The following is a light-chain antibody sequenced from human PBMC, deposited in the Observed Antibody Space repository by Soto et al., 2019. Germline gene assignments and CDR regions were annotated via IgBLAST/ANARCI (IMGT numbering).Light chain of an antibody. Sequence: DLQMTQSPSTLSASVGDRVTITCRASESVSRWLTWYPQKPGRTPKLLIYQASTLETGVPSRLSGSGSGTEFTLTISSLQPDDFATYYCQQYNAYSQAFGQGTKVEIK. CDR1: ESVSRW. CDR3: QQYNAYSQA. V-gene: IGKV1-5*03. J-gene: IGKJ1*01. CDR2: QAS.